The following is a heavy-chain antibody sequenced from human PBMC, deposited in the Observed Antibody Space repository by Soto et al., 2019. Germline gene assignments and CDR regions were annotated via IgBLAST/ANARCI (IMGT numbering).Heavy chain of an antibody. CDR2: ISGSGGST. J-gene: IGHJ3*02. V-gene: IGHV3-23*01. CDR1: GFTFSSYA. D-gene: IGHD3-22*01. CDR3: AKGGYDSSGYYYGAGAFDI. Sequence: GGSLRLSCAASGFTFSSYAMSWVRQAPGKGLEWVSAISGSGGSTYYADSVKGRFTISRDNSKNTLYLQMNSLRAEDTAVYYCAKGGYDSSGYYYGAGAFDIRGQGTMVTVSS.